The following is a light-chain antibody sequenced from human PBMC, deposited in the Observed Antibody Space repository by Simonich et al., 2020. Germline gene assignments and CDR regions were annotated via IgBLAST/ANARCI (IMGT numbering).Light chain of an antibody. CDR3: QVWDSSSDHPV. V-gene: IGLV3-21*03. Sequence: SYVLTQPPSVSVAPGKTARITCGGNNIGSKSVHWYQQEPGQAPVLVVYDDSDRPSGSPERFSGSNSGNTATLTISRVEAGDEADYYCQVWDSSSDHPVFGGGTKLTVL. J-gene: IGLJ2*01. CDR2: DDS. CDR1: NIGSKS.